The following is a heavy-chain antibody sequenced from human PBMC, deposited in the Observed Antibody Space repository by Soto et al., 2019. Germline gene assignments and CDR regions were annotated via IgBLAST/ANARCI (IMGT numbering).Heavy chain of an antibody. CDR2: IYYSGST. CDR1: GDSVSSGDYY. J-gene: IGHJ4*02. Sequence: SETLSLTCSVSGDSVSSGDYYWSWIRQPPGKGLEWIGYIYYSGSTYYNPSLKSRVTISVDTSKNQFSLKLSSVTAADTAVYYCARKAPTYYYGSGLGGGFDYWGQGTLVTVSS. V-gene: IGHV4-30-4*01. D-gene: IGHD3-10*01. CDR3: ARKAPTYYYGSGLGGGFDY.